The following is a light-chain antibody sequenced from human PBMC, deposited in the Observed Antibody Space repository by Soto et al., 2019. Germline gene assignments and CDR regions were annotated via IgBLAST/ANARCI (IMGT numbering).Light chain of an antibody. CDR3: QKYNSAPLT. CDR2: AAS. CDR1: QGIYNY. J-gene: IGKJ3*01. Sequence: DIQLTQSPSSLSASVGDRVTITCRATQGIYNYLAWYQQKPGKVPKLLINAASTLQSGVPSRFSGSGPGTDFTLTISSLQPEDVATYYCQKYNSAPLTFGPGTKVEIK. V-gene: IGKV1-27*01.